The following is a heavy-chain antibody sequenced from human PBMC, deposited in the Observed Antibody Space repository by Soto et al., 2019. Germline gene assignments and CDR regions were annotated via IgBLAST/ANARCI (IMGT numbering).Heavy chain of an antibody. CDR1: GGSISSGGYY. Sequence: KSSETLSLTCTVSGGSISSGGYYWSWIRQHPGKGLEWIGYIYYSGSTYYNPSLKSRVTISVDTSKNQFSLKLSSVTAADTAVYYCARDNTADGGGYYYYGMDVWGQGTTVTVSS. V-gene: IGHV4-31*03. CDR2: IYYSGST. D-gene: IGHD5-18*01. CDR3: ARDNTADGGGYYYYGMDV. J-gene: IGHJ6*02.